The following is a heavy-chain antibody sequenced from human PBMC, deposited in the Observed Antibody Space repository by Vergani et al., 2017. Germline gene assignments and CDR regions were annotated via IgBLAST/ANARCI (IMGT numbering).Heavy chain of an antibody. Sequence: VQLLESGGGLVQPGGSLRLSCAASGFTFSSYAMHWVRQAPGKGLEWVAVISYDGSNKYYADSVKGRFSISRDNSKNTLSLQMNSLTAEDTAIYYCSGPQGTSAYYYGGFDYWGQGILVTVSS. CDR2: ISYDGSNK. D-gene: IGHD3-22*01. J-gene: IGHJ4*02. V-gene: IGHV3-30-3*01. CDR1: GFTFSSYA. CDR3: SGPQGTSAYYYGGFDY.